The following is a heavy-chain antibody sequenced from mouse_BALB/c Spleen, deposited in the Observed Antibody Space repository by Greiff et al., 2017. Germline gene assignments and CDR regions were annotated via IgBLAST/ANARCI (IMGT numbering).Heavy chain of an antibody. J-gene: IGHJ1*01. Sequence: VKLVESGPGLVAPSQSLSISCTVSGFSLTGYGVNWVRQPPGKGLEWLGMIWGDGSTDYNSALKSRLSISTDNSKSQVFLKMNSLQTDDSARYYCAREYYGSSWYFGVWGAGTTVTVSS. V-gene: IGHV2-6-7*01. CDR1: GFSLTGYG. D-gene: IGHD1-1*01. CDR3: AREYYGSSWYFGV. CDR2: IWGDGST.